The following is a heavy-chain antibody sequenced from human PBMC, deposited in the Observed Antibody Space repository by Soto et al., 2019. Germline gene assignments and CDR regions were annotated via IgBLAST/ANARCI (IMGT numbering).Heavy chain of an antibody. V-gene: IGHV4-31*03. CDR3: ASVGLYGDYCFDY. Sequence: SETLSLTCTVSGGSISSGGYYWSWIRQHPGKGLEWIGYIYYSGSTYYNPSLKSRVTISVDTSKNQFSLKLSSVTAADTAVYYCASVGLYGDYCFDYWGQGTLVTVSS. CDR1: GGSISSGGYY. CDR2: IYYSGST. J-gene: IGHJ4*02. D-gene: IGHD4-17*01.